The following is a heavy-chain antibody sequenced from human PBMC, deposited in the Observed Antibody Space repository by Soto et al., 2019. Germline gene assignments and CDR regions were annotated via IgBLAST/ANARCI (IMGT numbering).Heavy chain of an antibody. J-gene: IGHJ4*02. CDR3: ARQIYDSDTGPNFRYYFDS. Sequence: ESLKISCKGSGYSFAGYWITWVRQKPGKGLEWMGRIDPSDSQTYYSPSFRGHVTISATKSITTVFLQWSSLRASDTAMYYRARQIYDSDTGPNFRYYFDSWGQGTRSPSPQ. CDR2: IDPSDSQT. CDR1: GYSFAGYW. D-gene: IGHD3-22*01. V-gene: IGHV5-10-1*01.